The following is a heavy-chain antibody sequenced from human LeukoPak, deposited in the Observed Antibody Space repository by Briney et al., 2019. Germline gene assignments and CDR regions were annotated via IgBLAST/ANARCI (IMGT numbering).Heavy chain of an antibody. CDR2: IYPGDSDT. Sequence: PGESLQISCKGSGYSFNNYWIGWVRQLPGKGLEWMGIIYPGDSDTRYSPSFQGQVTISADKSISTAYLQWSSLKASDTAIYYCARRMATTTYYFDYWGQETLVTVSS. D-gene: IGHD5-12*01. CDR1: GYSFNNYW. CDR3: ARRMATTTYYFDY. J-gene: IGHJ4*02. V-gene: IGHV5-51*01.